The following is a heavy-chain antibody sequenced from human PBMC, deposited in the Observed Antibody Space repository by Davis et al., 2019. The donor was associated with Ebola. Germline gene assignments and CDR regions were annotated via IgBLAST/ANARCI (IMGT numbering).Heavy chain of an antibody. CDR3: TRGYGAL. V-gene: IGHV4-4*02. D-gene: IGHD4/OR15-4a*01. Sequence: PSETLSLTCAVSGISVSSGNWWTWMRQPPGKSLEWIGQVFHSGHTNYNPSLGSRVSLSLDKSNNQFSLQLTSVTAADTAAYYCTRGYGALWGQGKLVTVSS. CDR2: VFHSGHT. J-gene: IGHJ3*01. CDR1: GISVSSGNW.